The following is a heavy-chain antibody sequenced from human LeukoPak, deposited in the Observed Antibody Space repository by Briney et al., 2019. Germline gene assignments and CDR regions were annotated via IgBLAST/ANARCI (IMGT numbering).Heavy chain of an antibody. CDR1: GGSISSGDYY. Sequence: PSETLSLTCTVSGGSISSGDYYWSWIRQPPGKGLEWIGYIYYSGSTYYNPSLKSRVTISVDTSKNQFSLKLSSVTAADTAVYYCARVDRNYYGSGHYFDYWGQGTLVTVSS. V-gene: IGHV4-31*03. CDR3: ARVDRNYYGSGHYFDY. CDR2: IYYSGST. D-gene: IGHD3-10*01. J-gene: IGHJ4*02.